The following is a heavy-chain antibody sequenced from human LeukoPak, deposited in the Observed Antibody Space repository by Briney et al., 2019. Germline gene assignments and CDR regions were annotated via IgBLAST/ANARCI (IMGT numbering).Heavy chain of an antibody. V-gene: IGHV3-23*01. CDR3: ARSSRGSNWFDP. CDR1: GFTFSSYA. J-gene: IGHJ5*02. Sequence: GGSLRLSCAASGFTFSSYAMSWVRQAPGKWLEWVSAISGSGGSTYYADSVKGRFTISRDNSKNTLYLQMNSLRAEDTAVYYCARSSRGSNWFDPWGQGTLVTVSS. CDR2: ISGSGGST. D-gene: IGHD6-13*01.